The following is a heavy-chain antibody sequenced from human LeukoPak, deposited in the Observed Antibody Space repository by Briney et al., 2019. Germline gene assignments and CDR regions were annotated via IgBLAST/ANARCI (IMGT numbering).Heavy chain of an antibody. CDR1: GGTFNSYA. J-gene: IGHJ4*02. CDR3: ARHSGYHSTTHLDY. V-gene: IGHV1-69*13. D-gene: IGHD3-22*01. CDR2: IIAIFRTA. Sequence: ASVKVSCKTSGGTFNSYAISWVRQAPGQGLEWMGGIIAIFRTANYAQKFQGRVTITADEFMSTVYMELSSLRSEDTAVYYCARHSGYHSTTHLDYRGQGTLVTVSS.